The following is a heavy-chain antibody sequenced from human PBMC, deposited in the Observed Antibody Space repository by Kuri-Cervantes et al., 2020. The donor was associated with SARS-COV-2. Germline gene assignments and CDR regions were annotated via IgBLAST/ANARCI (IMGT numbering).Heavy chain of an antibody. D-gene: IGHD3-3*01. Sequence: ASVKVSCKVSGYTLTELSMHWVRQAPGKGLEWMGGFDPEDGGTIYAQKFQGRVTMTEDTSTDTAYMELSSLRSEDTAVYYCATLGLRFLEWLPLKSYYFDYWGQGTLVTVSS. CDR1: GYTLTELS. CDR3: ATLGLRFLEWLPLKSYYFDY. V-gene: IGHV1-24*01. CDR2: FDPEDGGT. J-gene: IGHJ4*02.